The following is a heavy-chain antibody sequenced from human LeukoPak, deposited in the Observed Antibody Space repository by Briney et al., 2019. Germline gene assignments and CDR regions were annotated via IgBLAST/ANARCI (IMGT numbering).Heavy chain of an antibody. V-gene: IGHV4-59*01. CDR1: GGSISSYY. CDR3: ARDKTSNTAMVAGAFDI. D-gene: IGHD5-18*01. Sequence: SETLSLTCTVSGGSISSYYWSWIRQPPGKGLEWIGYIYYSGSTNYNPSLKSRVTISVDTSKNLFSLKLSSVTAADTAVYYCARDKTSNTAMVAGAFDIWGQGTMVTVSS. J-gene: IGHJ3*02. CDR2: IYYSGST.